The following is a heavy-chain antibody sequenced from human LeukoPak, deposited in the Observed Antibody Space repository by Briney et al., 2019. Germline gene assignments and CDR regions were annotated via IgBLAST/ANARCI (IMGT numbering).Heavy chain of an antibody. V-gene: IGHV3-7*01. Sequence: GGSLRLSCTASGLSFSGQWMNWVRQSPGQGLEWVANIKYDGSEKYYVDPVKGRFTISREDAKNSLSLQMDSVRPEDTAVYYCAFNNNFKYWGQGTLVIVS. CDR2: IKYDGSEK. CDR3: AFNNNFKY. D-gene: IGHD1/OR15-1a*01. CDR1: GLSFSGQW. J-gene: IGHJ4*02.